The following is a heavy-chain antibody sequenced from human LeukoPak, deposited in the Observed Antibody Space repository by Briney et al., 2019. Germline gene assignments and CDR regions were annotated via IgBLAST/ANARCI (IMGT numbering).Heavy chain of an antibody. J-gene: IGHJ4*02. Sequence: PGGSLRLSCVVSGFAFNNYVMTWVRQAPGKGLEWASSISDTGDATYFADAVKGRFTTSRDNSKNTLYLQMNSLRAEDTATYYCARRLTSRAFDYWGQGTLVTVSS. CDR1: GFAFNNYV. V-gene: IGHV3-23*01. CDR2: ISDTGDAT. CDR3: ARRLTSRAFDY.